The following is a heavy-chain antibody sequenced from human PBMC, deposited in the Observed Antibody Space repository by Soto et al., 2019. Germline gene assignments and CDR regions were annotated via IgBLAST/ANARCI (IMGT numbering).Heavy chain of an antibody. Sequence: GGFLRLSCAASGFTFDDYTMHWVRQAPGKGLEWVSLISWDGGSTYYADSVKGRFTISRDNSKNSLYLQMNSLRTEDTALYYCAKGLKYSYGYVYGMDVWGQGTTVTVSS. J-gene: IGHJ6*02. CDR1: GFTFDDYT. CDR3: AKGLKYSYGYVYGMDV. D-gene: IGHD5-18*01. CDR2: ISWDGGST. V-gene: IGHV3-43*01.